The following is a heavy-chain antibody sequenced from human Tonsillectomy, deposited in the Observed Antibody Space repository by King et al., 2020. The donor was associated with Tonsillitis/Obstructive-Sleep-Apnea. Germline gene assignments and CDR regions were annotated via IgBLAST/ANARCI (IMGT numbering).Heavy chain of an antibody. CDR1: GYTFTRYA. V-gene: IGHV7-4-1*02. Sequence: VQLVESGSELKKPGASVKVSCKASGYTFTRYAMNWVRQAPGQGLEWMGWINTNTGNPTYAQGFPGRFVFSLDTSVSTAYLQISSLKAEDTAVYYCASDYGDYRVRRNWFDPWGQGTLVTVSS. J-gene: IGHJ5*02. CDR3: ASDYGDYRVRRNWFDP. D-gene: IGHD4-17*01. CDR2: INTNTGNP.